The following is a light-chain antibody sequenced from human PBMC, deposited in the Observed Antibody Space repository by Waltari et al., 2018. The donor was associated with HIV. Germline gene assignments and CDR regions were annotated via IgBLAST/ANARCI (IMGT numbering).Light chain of an antibody. J-gene: IGKJ1*01. Sequence: ETVMTQSPLSLPVTPGEPASISCTSSESLLYDNGYNYLDWYGQKPGQSPQLLIYLGSHRAYGVPDRFSGSGSGTDFTLKISRVEAGDVGVYYCMQALQTPRTFGQGTKVEIK. CDR1: ESLLYDNGYNY. CDR3: MQALQTPRT. V-gene: IGKV2-28*01. CDR2: LGS.